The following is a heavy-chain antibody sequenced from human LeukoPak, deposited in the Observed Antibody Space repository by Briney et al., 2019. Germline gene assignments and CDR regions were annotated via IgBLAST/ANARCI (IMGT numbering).Heavy chain of an antibody. D-gene: IGHD6-13*01. CDR2: IYYSGST. CDR3: ARKKAAAGPYYFDY. CDR1: GGSISGYY. Sequence: SETLSLTCTVSGGSISGYYWSWIRQPPGKGLEWIAYIYYSGSTNYNPSLKSRVTISVDTSKNQFSLKLSSVTAADTAVYYCARKKAAAGPYYFDYWGQGTLVTVSS. V-gene: IGHV4-59*01. J-gene: IGHJ4*02.